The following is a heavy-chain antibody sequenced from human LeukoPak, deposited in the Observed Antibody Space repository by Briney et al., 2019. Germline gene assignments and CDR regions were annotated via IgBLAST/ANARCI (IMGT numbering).Heavy chain of an antibody. Sequence: GGSLRLSCAASGITVSSHYMTWVRQAPGKGLEWVSVIDSGGSINAAHTLKGKFSGSRDNTKNTLYLKMSGLRVEDTGVYYCARTYGDCDYYYGMDVWGERTTDTLSS. CDR2: IDSGGSI. D-gene: IGHD4-17*01. J-gene: IGHJ6*01. V-gene: IGHV3-66*01. CDR3: ARTYGDCDYYYGMDV. CDR1: GITVSSHY.